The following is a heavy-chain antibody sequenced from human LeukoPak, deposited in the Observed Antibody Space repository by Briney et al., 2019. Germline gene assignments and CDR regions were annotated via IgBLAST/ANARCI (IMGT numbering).Heavy chain of an antibody. Sequence: PGRSLRLSCAASGFTFSSYAMHWVRQPPGKGLEWVAVISYDGSNKYYADSVKGRFTISRDNSKNTLYLQMNSLRAEDTAVYYCARSDNGETIDFDYWGQGTLVTVSS. V-gene: IGHV3-30-3*01. J-gene: IGHJ4*02. D-gene: IGHD3-10*01. CDR1: GFTFSSYA. CDR2: ISYDGSNK. CDR3: ARSDNGETIDFDY.